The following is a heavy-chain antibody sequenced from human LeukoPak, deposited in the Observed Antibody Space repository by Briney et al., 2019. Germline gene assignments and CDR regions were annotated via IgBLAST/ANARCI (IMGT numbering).Heavy chain of an antibody. CDR2: IRNKVNSYTT. D-gene: IGHD4-23*01. V-gene: IGHV3-72*01. CDR1: GFTSSDHY. J-gene: IGHJ4*02. Sequence: PGGSLRLSCVVSGFTSSDHYIDWARQAPGKGLEWVGRIRNKVNSYTTEYAASVKDRFTISRDDSKNSVWLQMNSLRAEDTAVYYCAKDPGGRANWGQGTLVTVSS. CDR3: AKDPGGRAN.